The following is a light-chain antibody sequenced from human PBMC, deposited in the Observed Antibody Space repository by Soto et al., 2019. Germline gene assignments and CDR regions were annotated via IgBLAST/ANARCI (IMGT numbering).Light chain of an antibody. CDR3: AAWDDSLNGWV. Sequence: QSVLTQPPSASGTPGQRVTISCSGSSSNIGSNTVNWYQQLPGTAPKLLIYSNNHRPSGVPDRFSGSKSGTSASLAISGLQSGDEADYYCAAWDDSLNGWVFGGGTQLTVL. J-gene: IGLJ3*02. CDR1: SSNIGSNT. V-gene: IGLV1-44*01. CDR2: SNN.